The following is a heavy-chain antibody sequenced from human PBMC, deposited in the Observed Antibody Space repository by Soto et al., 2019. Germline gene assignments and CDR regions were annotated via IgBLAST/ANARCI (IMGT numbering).Heavy chain of an antibody. V-gene: IGHV1-2*04. J-gene: IGHJ4*02. CDR1: GYTFTGYY. Sequence: QVQLVQSGAEVKKPGASVKVSCKASGYTFTGYYMHWVRQAPGQGLEWMGWINHNSGGTNYAQKFQGWVTMTRDTSISTAYMELSRLRSDDTAVYYCATGLAKAAAGCFDYWGQGTLVTVSS. CDR2: INHNSGGT. D-gene: IGHD6-13*01. CDR3: ATGLAKAAAGCFDY.